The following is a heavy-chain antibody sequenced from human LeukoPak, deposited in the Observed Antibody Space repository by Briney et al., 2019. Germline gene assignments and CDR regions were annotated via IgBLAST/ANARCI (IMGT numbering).Heavy chain of an antibody. V-gene: IGHV4-39*01. CDR1: GGSISSSSYY. Sequence: SETLSLTCTVSGGSISSSSYYWGWIRQPPGKGLEWIGSIYYSGSTYYNPSLKSRVTISVDTSKNQFSLKLSSVTAADTAVYYVRSRLSGNGGVDYWGQGTLVTVSS. CDR2: IYYSGST. D-gene: IGHD4-23*01. J-gene: IGHJ4*02. CDR3: RSRLSGNGGVDY.